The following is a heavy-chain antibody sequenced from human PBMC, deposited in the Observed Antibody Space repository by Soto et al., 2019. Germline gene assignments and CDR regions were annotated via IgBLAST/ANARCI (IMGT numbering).Heavy chain of an antibody. CDR1: GVSISSGGYY. CDR3: ARHTPAISISDH. J-gene: IGHJ4*02. Sequence: SETLSLTCTVSGVSISSGGYYLSWIRQPPGKGLEWIGCIYYSGSTYYNPSLKSRVTISVDTSKNQFSLKLSSVTAADTAVYYCARHTPAISISDHWGQGTLVTVSS. CDR2: IYYSGST. V-gene: IGHV4-39*01. D-gene: IGHD2-15*01.